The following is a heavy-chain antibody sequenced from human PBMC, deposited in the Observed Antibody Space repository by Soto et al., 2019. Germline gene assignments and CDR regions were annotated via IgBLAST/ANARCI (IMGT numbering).Heavy chain of an antibody. J-gene: IGHJ6*03. V-gene: IGHV1-69*02. D-gene: IGHD3-16*02. Sequence: GASVKVSCKASGGTFSSYTISWVRQAPGQGLEWMGRIIPILGIANYAQKFQGRVTITADKSTSTAYMELSSLRSEDTAVYYCARVHGLIGGENYYYMDVWGKGTTVTVSS. CDR2: IIPILGIA. CDR1: GGTFSSYT. CDR3: ARVHGLIGGENYYYMDV.